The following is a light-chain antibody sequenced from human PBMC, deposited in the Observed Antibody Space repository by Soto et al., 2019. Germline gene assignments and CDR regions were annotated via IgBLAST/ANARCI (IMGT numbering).Light chain of an antibody. CDR2: SAT. J-gene: IGLJ2*01. Sequence: QTVVTQEPSLSVSPGGTVTLTCAASAGEVTSSSYPAWFQQKPGQAPRPLIHSATDQHSGTPARFSGSILGGKAALTLSGVQPEDEAEYYCLLYSSSGKGVFGGGTKVTVL. CDR1: AGEVTSSSY. CDR3: LLYSSSGKGV. V-gene: IGLV7-43*01.